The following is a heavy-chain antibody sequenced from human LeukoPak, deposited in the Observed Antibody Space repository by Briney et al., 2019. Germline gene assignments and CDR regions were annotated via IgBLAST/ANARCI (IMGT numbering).Heavy chain of an antibody. CDR3: ARDGTWGRYYYDSTGYDYYFDY. CDR1: GYTFTSYG. Sequence: EVSVKVSCKASGYTFTSYGISWVRQAPGQGLEWMGWISPYSGNTNYAQKLQGRVTMTTDTSTSTAYMELRSLRSDDTAVYYCARDGTWGRYYYDSTGYDYYFDYWGQGTLVTVSS. V-gene: IGHV1-18*01. J-gene: IGHJ4*02. D-gene: IGHD3-22*01. CDR2: ISPYSGNT.